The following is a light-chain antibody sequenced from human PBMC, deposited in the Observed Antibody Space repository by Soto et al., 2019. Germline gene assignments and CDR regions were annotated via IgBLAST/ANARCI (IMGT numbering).Light chain of an antibody. CDR3: QVWDSSTDHYV. CDR2: DDS. J-gene: IGLJ1*01. Sequence: SYELTQPPSVSVAPGQTARITCGGNNIGSNRVHWYHQKPGQAPVLVVYDDSDRPSGIPERFSGFNSGNTATLIISRVEAGDEADYFCQVWDSSTDHYVFGTGTKVTV. CDR1: NIGSNR. V-gene: IGLV3-21*02.